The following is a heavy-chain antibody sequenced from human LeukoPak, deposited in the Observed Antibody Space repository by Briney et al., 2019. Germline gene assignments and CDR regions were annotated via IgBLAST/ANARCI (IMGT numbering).Heavy chain of an antibody. D-gene: IGHD2-2*02. CDR2: TYPGDSDT. CDR1: GYSFTSYW. Sequence: KTGESLKISCKGSGYSFTSYWIGWVRQMPGKGLEWMGITYPGDSDTRYSPSFQGQVTISADKSISTAYLQWSSLKASDTAMYYCARLPIVVVPAATPNYYYYYYMDVWGKGTTVTVSS. V-gene: IGHV5-51*01. CDR3: ARLPIVVVPAATPNYYYYYYMDV. J-gene: IGHJ6*03.